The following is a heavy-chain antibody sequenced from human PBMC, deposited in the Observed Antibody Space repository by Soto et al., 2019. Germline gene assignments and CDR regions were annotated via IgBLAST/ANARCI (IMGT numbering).Heavy chain of an antibody. CDR1: GFTFSSYA. D-gene: IGHD2-2*02. CDR3: ANSSPDIVVVPAAIELAAEAPFDY. J-gene: IGHJ4*02. Sequence: PGGSLRLSCAASGFTFSSYAMSWVRQAPGKGLEWVSAISGSGGSTYYADSVKGRFTISRDNSKNTLYLQMNSLRAEDTAVYYCANSSPDIVVVPAAIELAAEAPFDYWGQGTLVTVS. V-gene: IGHV3-23*01. CDR2: ISGSGGST.